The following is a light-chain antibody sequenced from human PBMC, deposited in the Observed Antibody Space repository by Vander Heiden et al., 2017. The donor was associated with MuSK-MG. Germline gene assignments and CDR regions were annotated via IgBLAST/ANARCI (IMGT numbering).Light chain of an antibody. CDR1: QDISTW. J-gene: IGKJ1*01. Sequence: DIQMTQSPSSVSTSVGDRVTITCRASQDISTWLGWYQQKPGSAPKLLIFDGSSLQSGVPSRFSGSGSGTDFTLTISTLQPEDFATYYCQQANSLPWTFGQGTKVEIK. CDR3: QQANSLPWT. V-gene: IGKV1-12*02. CDR2: DGS.